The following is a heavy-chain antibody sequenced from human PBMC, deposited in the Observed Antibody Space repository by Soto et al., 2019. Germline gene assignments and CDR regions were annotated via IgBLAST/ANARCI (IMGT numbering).Heavy chain of an antibody. Sequence: SETLSLTCTVSGGSISSGGYYWSWIRQHPGKGLEWIGYIYYSGSTYYNPSLKSRVTISVDTSKNQFSLKLSSVTAADTAVYYCVSGRLGELSYYFDYWGQAILVTVSS. CDR1: GGSISSGGYY. V-gene: IGHV4-31*03. CDR3: VSGRLGELSYYFDY. J-gene: IGHJ4*02. D-gene: IGHD3-16*02. CDR2: IYYSGST.